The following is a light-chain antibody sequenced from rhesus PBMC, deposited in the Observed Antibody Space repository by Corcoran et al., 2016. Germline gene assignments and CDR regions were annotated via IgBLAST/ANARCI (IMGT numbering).Light chain of an antibody. V-gene: IGKV1S5*01. CDR1: QTISTR. Sequence: DIQMTQSPSSLSASVGDRVTITCRATQTISTRLAWFQQKPGKVPKLLIYSASYLERGVPSRFSGSGSGTEFTLSINGLQPEDFATYYCLQLKSHPRTFGQGTKVEVK. CDR3: LQLKSHPRT. CDR2: SAS. J-gene: IGKJ1*01.